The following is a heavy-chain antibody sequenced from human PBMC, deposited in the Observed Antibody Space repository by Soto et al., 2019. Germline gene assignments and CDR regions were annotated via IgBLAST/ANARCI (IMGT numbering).Heavy chain of an antibody. V-gene: IGHV5-51*03. CDR1: GYSFTSYW. CDR2: IYPVDSDT. J-gene: IGHJ6*02. Sequence: EVQLVQSGAEVKKPGESLKISCKGSGYSFTSYWIGWVRQMPGKGLVWMGVIYPVDSDTRYSPSFQGQVTISADKSLSTAYLQWSSLKASDTAVYYCARGDYDILTGNYKSYFGMDVWGQGTTVTVSS. CDR3: ARGDYDILTGNYKSYFGMDV. D-gene: IGHD3-9*01.